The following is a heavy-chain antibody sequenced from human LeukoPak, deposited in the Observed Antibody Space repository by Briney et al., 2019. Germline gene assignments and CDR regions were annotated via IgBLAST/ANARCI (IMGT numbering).Heavy chain of an antibody. CDR1: GGSISSYF. CDR3: ARALYSGNSRDWYFDL. V-gene: IGHV4-4*07. Sequence: SETLSLTCTVSGGSISSYFWSWIRQPAGKGLEWIGRIYTSGSTNYNPSLKSRVTMSVDTSKNQFSLKLSSVTAADTAVYYCARALYSGNSRDWYFDLWGRGTLVTVSS. J-gene: IGHJ2*01. D-gene: IGHD6-25*01. CDR2: IYTSGST.